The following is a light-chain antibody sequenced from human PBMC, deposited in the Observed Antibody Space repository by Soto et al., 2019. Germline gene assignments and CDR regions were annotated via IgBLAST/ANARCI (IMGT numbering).Light chain of an antibody. CDR3: FSYSTSRARI. V-gene: IGLV2-14*01. CDR1: RSDVGGYNY. Sequence: QSVLTQPASVSGSPGQSITISCTGTRSDVGGYNYVSGYKQKPGKAPKLVIYDVSHRPSGVSDRFFGSKSGNTASLIISGLQAEDEADYYCFSYSTSRARIFGGGTKVTVL. J-gene: IGLJ2*01. CDR2: DVS.